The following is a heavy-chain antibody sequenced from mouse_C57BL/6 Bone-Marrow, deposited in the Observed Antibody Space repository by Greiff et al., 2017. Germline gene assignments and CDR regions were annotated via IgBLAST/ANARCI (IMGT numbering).Heavy chain of an antibody. V-gene: IGHV2-3*01. CDR1: GFSLTSYG. CDR3: AKNYGSSYDWYFDV. D-gene: IGHD1-1*01. Sequence: VKLMESGPGLVAPSQSLSITCTVSGFSLTSYGVSWVRQPPGKGLEWLGVIWGDGSTNYHSALRSRLSISKDNSKSQVFLNLKSLQTDDTAKYYCAKNYGSSYDWYFDVWGTGTTVTVSS. J-gene: IGHJ1*03. CDR2: IWGDGST.